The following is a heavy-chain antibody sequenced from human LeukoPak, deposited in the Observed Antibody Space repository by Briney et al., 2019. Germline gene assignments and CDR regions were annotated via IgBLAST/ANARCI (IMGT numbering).Heavy chain of an antibody. J-gene: IGHJ4*02. CDR2: IIPIFGTA. CDR3: AKGGEYCGGDCSYFDY. CDR1: GGTFSSYA. Sequence: SVKVSCKASGGTFSSYAISWVRQAPGQGLEWMGGIIPIFGTANYAQKFQGRVSMTRDTSTSTVYMELSSLRSEDTAVYYCAKGGEYCGGDCSYFDYWGQGTLVTVSS. V-gene: IGHV1-69*05. D-gene: IGHD2-21*02.